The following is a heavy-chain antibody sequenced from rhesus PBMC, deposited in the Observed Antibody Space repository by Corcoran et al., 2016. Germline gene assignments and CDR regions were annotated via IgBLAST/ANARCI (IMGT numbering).Heavy chain of an antibody. CDR2: IYGSSTST. J-gene: IGHJ4*01. D-gene: IGHD1-20*01. CDR3: ARDGYSWHNAFED. CDR1: GDSISDSYR. V-gene: IGHV4S10*01. Sequence: QVQLQESGPGVVKPSETLSLTCAGSGDSISDSYRWSWIRQPPGKGLEWIGYIYGSSTSTNYTPSHKSRVTISEATPKNHFSFNLIYVNASDTAVYYCARDGYSWHNAFEDWGQGVLVTVSS.